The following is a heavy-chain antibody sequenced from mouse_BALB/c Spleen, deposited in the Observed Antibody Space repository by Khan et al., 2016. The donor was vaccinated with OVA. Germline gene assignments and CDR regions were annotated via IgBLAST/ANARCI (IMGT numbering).Heavy chain of an antibody. CDR2: VDPANGNT. CDR3: YTPIYYYESIAY. CDR1: GFTIKDTY. Sequence: VQLKESGAELVKPGASVKLSCTASGFTIKDTYIHWEKQRPEQGLEWIGRVDPANGNTKYDPKFQGKATITTDISSNTAYLQLNSLTSEVSGVYYCYTPIYYYESIAYWGQGTAVTVSS. D-gene: IGHD1-1*02. V-gene: IGHV14-3*02. J-gene: IGHJ4*01.